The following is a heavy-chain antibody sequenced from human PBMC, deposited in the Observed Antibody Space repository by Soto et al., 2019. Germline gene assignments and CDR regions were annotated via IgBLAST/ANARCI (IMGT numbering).Heavy chain of an antibody. V-gene: IGHV4-31*03. J-gene: IGHJ3*02. Sequence: QVLLQESGPGLVKPSQTLSLTCSFSGASLTSGSYYWNWIRQLPGRGLEWIGFVSFSGNTHYNPSLQSRVSISRETSKNQFFLRLDSVTAADTAVDYCAIGVNYFGTGSHFFDIWGQGTRVPVSS. D-gene: IGHD3-10*01. CDR3: AIGVNYFGTGSHFFDI. CDR2: VSFSGNT. CDR1: GASLTSGSYY.